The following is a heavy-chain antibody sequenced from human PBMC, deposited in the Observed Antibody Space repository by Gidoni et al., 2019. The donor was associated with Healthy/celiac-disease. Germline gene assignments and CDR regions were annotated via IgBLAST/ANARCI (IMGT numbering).Heavy chain of an antibody. CDR2: ISWNSGSI. J-gene: IGHJ6*02. V-gene: IGHV3-9*01. CDR3: AKNLERRPYYYYGMDV. D-gene: IGHD1-1*01. Sequence: EVQLVESGGGLVQPGRSLRLSCAASGFTFDDYAMHWVRQAPGKGLEWVSGISWNSGSIGYADSVKGRFTISRDNAKNSLYLQMNSLRAEDTALYYCAKNLERRPYYYYGMDVWGQGTTVTVSS. CDR1: GFTFDDYA.